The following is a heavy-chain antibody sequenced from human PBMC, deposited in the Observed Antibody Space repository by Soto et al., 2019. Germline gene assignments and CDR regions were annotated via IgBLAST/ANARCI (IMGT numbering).Heavy chain of an antibody. D-gene: IGHD2-15*01. Sequence: GGSLRLSCAASGFTVSSKYMSWVLQAPGKGLEWVSLIQSGGPTYYADSVKGRFTISRDTSENTLHLQMDSLRAEDTVVYYCARDDVLCDGGRCYGVPLXVWGQGTTVTVSS. CDR2: IQSGGPT. V-gene: IGHV3-66*01. CDR3: ARDDVLCDGGRCYGVPLXV. CDR1: GFTVSSKY. J-gene: IGHJ6*02.